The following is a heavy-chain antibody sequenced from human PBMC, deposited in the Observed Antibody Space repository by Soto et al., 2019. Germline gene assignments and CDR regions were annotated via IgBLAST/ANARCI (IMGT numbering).Heavy chain of an antibody. Sequence: QVHLVQSGAEVKKPGSSVKVSCKASGGTFSSYAISWVRQAPGQGLEWMGGIIPIFGTATYAQKFQGRVTITADESTSTAYMELSSLRSEDTAVYYCAVGAYDFWSGPFDYWGQGTLVTVSS. CDR1: GGTFSSYA. CDR2: IIPIFGTA. J-gene: IGHJ4*02. CDR3: AVGAYDFWSGPFDY. D-gene: IGHD3-3*01. V-gene: IGHV1-69*01.